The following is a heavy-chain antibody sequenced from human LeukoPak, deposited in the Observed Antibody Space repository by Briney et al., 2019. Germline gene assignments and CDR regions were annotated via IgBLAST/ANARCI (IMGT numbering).Heavy chain of an antibody. CDR3: ARARWFRSAFDI. D-gene: IGHD3-10*01. V-gene: IGHV4-31*03. CDR2: IYYSGST. J-gene: IGHJ3*02. CDR1: GGSISSGGYY. Sequence: SETLSLTCTVSGGSISSGGYYWSWIRQHPGKGPEWIGYIYYSGSTYYNPSLKSRVTISVDTSKNQFSLKLSSVTAADTAVYYCARARWFRSAFDIWGQGTMVTVSS.